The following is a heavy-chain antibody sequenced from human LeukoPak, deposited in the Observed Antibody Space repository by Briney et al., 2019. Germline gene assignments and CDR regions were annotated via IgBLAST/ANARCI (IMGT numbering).Heavy chain of an antibody. CDR2: ITSGGDYI. CDR1: GGYFSGYY. D-gene: IGHD3-9*01. J-gene: IGHJ4*02. Sequence: ETLSLTRAVYGGYFSGYYWSWIRQAPGKGLEWVSSITSGGDYIYYADSVKGRFTTSRDNAKNSLSLQLNSLRVEDTAVYYCARGQYDVLAASYKWTPDYWGQGTLVTVSS. CDR3: ARGQYDVLAASYKWTPDY. V-gene: IGHV3-21*01.